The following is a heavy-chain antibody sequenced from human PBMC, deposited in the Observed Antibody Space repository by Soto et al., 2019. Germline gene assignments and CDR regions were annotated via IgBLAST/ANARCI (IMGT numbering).Heavy chain of an antibody. J-gene: IGHJ4*02. CDR2: ISYDGSNK. D-gene: IGHD3-3*01. V-gene: IGHV3-30*18. CDR3: AKDGLRFLEWLSYFDY. Sequence: GGSLRLSCAASGFTFSSYGMHWVRQAPGKGLEWVAVISYDGSNKYYVDSVKGRFTISRDNSKNTLYLQMNSLRAEDTAVYYCAKDGLRFLEWLSYFDYWGQGTLVTVSS. CDR1: GFTFSSYG.